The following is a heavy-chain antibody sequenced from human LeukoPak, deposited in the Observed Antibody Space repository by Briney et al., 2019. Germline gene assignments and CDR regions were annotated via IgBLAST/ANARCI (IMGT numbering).Heavy chain of an antibody. CDR1: GFTFSSHG. J-gene: IGHJ4*02. CDR2: ISAYNGNI. D-gene: IGHD3-10*01. V-gene: IGHV1-18*04. CDR3: AGEHGSGSYYNPVGFDY. Sequence: APVKVSCKASGFTFSSHGLSWVRQAPGQGLEWMVWISAYNGNINYIQKFQGRVTMTTDTSTSTAYMELRSLRSDDTAVYYCAGEHGSGSYYNPVGFDYWGQGTLVTVS.